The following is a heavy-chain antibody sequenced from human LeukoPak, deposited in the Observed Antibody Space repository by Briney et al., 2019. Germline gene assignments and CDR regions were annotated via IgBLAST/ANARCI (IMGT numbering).Heavy chain of an antibody. Sequence: SETLSLTCTVSGYSISSGYYWGWIRQPPGKGLEWIGSIYHSGSTYYNPSLKSRVTISVDTSKNQFSLKLSSVTAADTAVYYCASHDTFGRKPRYYYDSSAINPLINYYMDVWGKGTTVTVSS. D-gene: IGHD3-22*01. CDR3: ASHDTFGRKPRYYYDSSAINPLINYYMDV. V-gene: IGHV4-38-2*02. CDR1: GYSISSGYY. CDR2: IYHSGST. J-gene: IGHJ6*03.